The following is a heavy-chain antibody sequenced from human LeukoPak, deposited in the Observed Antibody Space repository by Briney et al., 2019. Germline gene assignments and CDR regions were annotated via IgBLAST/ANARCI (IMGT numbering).Heavy chain of an antibody. Sequence: GGFLRLSCAASGFTFSSYNMNWVRQAPGKGPEWVSSISSSSSYIYYADSVKGRFTISRDNAKNSLFLQMNSLRAEDTAVYYCARSGYITGWYFLSVPFDYWGQGTLVTVSS. CDR1: GFTFSSYN. D-gene: IGHD6-19*01. CDR3: ARSGYITGWYFLSVPFDY. J-gene: IGHJ4*02. CDR2: ISSSSSYI. V-gene: IGHV3-21*01.